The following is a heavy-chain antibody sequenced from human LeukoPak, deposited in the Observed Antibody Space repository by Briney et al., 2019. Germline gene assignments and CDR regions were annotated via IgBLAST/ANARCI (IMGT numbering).Heavy chain of an antibody. Sequence: SGGSLRLSCLTSGFTLSTNAMSWVRQAPGKGLEWISGISGSGASTYYADSVKGRFTISRDDSRNTLYLQMNSLRDDDTAVYYCAKDVGKWESLHFFDYWGQGTLVTVSS. CDR2: ISGSGAST. J-gene: IGHJ4*02. D-gene: IGHD1-26*01. CDR1: GFTLSTNA. CDR3: AKDVGKWESLHFFDY. V-gene: IGHV3-23*01.